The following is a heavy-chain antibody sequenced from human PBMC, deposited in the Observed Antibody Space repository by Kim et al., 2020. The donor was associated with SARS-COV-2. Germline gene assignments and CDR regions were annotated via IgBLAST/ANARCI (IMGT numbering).Heavy chain of an antibody. CDR2: ISRNSGSI. V-gene: IGHV3-9*01. D-gene: IGHD3-9*01. J-gene: IGHJ4*02. CDR3: AKAKVLRYFDWYFDY. CDR1: GFTFDDYA. Sequence: GGSLRLSCAASGFTFDDYAMHWVRQAPGKGLEWVSGISRNSGSIGYADSVKGRFTISRDNAKNSLYLQMNSLRAEDTALYYCAKAKVLRYFDWYFDYWGQGTLVTVSS.